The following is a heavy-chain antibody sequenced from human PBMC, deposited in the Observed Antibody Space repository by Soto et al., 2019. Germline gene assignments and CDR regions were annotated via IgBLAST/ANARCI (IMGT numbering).Heavy chain of an antibody. Sequence: QVQLVQSGAEVKKPGASVKVSCKASGYTSTSYDINWVRQATGQGLEWMGWMNPNSGNTGYAQKFQGRVTMTRNTSISTAYMELSSLRSEDTAVYYCARSGYYDSNRVDAFDIWGQGTMVTVSS. V-gene: IGHV1-8*01. CDR1: GYTSTSYD. J-gene: IGHJ3*02. CDR2: MNPNSGNT. D-gene: IGHD3-22*01. CDR3: ARSGYYDSNRVDAFDI.